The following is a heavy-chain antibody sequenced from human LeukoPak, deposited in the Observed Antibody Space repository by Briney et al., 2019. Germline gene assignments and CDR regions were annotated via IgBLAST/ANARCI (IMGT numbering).Heavy chain of an antibody. CDR3: ARDKGSSWPDYFDY. V-gene: IGHV3-21*01. CDR2: ISSSSSYI. Sequence: GGSLRLSCAASGFTFSSYSMNWVRQAPGKRLEWVSSISSSSSYIYYADSVKGRFTIFRDNAKNSLYLQMNSLRAEDTAVYYCARDKGSSWPDYFDYWGQGTLVTVSS. D-gene: IGHD6-13*01. CDR1: GFTFSSYS. J-gene: IGHJ4*02.